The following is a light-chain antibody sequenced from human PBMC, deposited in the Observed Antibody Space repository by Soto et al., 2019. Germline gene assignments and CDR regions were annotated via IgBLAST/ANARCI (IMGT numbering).Light chain of an antibody. CDR3: QQRSNWPPIT. CDR2: DAS. CDR1: QSVSSY. J-gene: IGKJ5*01. Sequence: EIVLTQSPATLFLSPGERATLSCRASQSVSSYLAWYQQKPGQAPRPLIYDASNRATGIPARFSGSGSGTDFTLTISSLEPEDFAVYYCQQRSNWPPITFGQGTRLEIK. V-gene: IGKV3-11*01.